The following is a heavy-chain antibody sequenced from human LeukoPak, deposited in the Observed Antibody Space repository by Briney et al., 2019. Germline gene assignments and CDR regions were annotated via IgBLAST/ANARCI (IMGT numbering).Heavy chain of an antibody. J-gene: IGHJ4*02. CDR2: INHSGST. D-gene: IGHD3-22*01. CDR1: GGSFSGYY. Sequence: PSETLSLTCAVYGGSFSGYYWSWIRQPPGKGLEWIGEINHSGSTNYNPSLKSRVTISVDTSKNQFSLKLSSVTDADTAVYYCARTSAYYYDSSGYYWGYYFDYWGQGTLVTVSS. V-gene: IGHV4-34*01. CDR3: ARTSAYYYDSSGYYWGYYFDY.